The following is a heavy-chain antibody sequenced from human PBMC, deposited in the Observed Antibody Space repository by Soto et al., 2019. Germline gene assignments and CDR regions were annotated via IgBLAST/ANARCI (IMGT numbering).Heavy chain of an antibody. D-gene: IGHD1-26*01. J-gene: IGHJ5*02. Sequence: ASVKVSCKASGGTFSSYAISWVRQAPGQGLEWTGGIIPIFGTANYAQKFQGRVTITADESTSTAYMELSSLRSEDTAVYYCARGSGTGLVVGPKCWFDPWGQGTLVTVSS. CDR1: GGTFSSYA. CDR2: IIPIFGTA. CDR3: ARGSGTGLVVGPKCWFDP. V-gene: IGHV1-69*13.